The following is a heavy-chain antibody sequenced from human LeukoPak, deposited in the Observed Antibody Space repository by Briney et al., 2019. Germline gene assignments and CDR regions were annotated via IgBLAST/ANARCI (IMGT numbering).Heavy chain of an antibody. CDR1: GFTFSNYG. Sequence: PGGSLRLSCGASGFTFSNYGMHWVRQAPGKGLEYVSAISSNGGGTYYANSVKGRFTISRDNSKNTLYLQMGSLRAEDMAVYYCARAPGTYYDYWGQGTLVTVSS. V-gene: IGHV3-64*01. CDR3: ARAPGTYYDY. CDR2: ISSNGGGT. J-gene: IGHJ4*02. D-gene: IGHD3-10*01.